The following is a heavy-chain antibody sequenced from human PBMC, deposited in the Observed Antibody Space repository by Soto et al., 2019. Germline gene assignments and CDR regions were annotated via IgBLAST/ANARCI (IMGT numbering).Heavy chain of an antibody. Sequence: QVQLQESDPGLVRPSGTVSLTCAVSGVSISSDNWWSWVRQPPGKALEWIGEIHHSGSTNYNPSLKSRVTMSVVPSKDLFSLTLNSVTAADTAFYYCARDQGSHPGDWGQGTLVSVSS. CDR1: GVSISSDNW. V-gene: IGHV4-4*02. D-gene: IGHD6-13*01. CDR2: IHHSGST. J-gene: IGHJ4*02. CDR3: ARDQGSHPGD.